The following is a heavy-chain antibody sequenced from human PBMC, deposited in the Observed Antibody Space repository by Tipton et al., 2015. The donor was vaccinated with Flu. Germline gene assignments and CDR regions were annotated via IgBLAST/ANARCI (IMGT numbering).Heavy chain of an antibody. D-gene: IGHD1-26*01. J-gene: IGHJ3*02. Sequence: TLSLTCTVSGGSISSYYWSWIRQPPGKGLEWIGYIYYSGSTNYNPSLKSRVTISVDTTKNQFSLKLSSVTAADTAVYYCARDGSIVGVIGASDIWGQGTMVTVSS. CDR3: ARDGSIVGVIGASDI. CDR1: GGSISSYY. V-gene: IGHV4-59*01. CDR2: IYYSGST.